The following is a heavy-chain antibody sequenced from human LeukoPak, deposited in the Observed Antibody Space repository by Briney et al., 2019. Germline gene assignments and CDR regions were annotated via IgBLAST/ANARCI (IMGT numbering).Heavy chain of an antibody. V-gene: IGHV4-34*01. CDR3: AGGAWATRLGS. J-gene: IGHJ4*02. CDR1: GESPNSYY. CDR2: IYESGTT. Sequence: SETLSLTCAVYGESPNSYYWSWVRQPPGEGLEWIGEIYESGTTEYNPSLKSRVTISMVPSKQQFSLSLSSVAAADTAVYYCAGGAWATRLGSWGLGTPVIVSS. D-gene: IGHD2-15*01.